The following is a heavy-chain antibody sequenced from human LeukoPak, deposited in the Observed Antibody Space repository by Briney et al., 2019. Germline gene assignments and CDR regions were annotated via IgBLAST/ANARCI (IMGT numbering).Heavy chain of an antibody. CDR1: GYXFTSYW. V-gene: IGHV5-51*01. CDR2: IYPGDSDA. J-gene: IGHJ4*02. CDR3: ARHTIAAAATDY. D-gene: IGHD6-13*01. Sequence: GESLKISCETSGYXFTSYWICWVRQMPGQGLEWMGIIYPGDSDARYSPSFQGQVTTSADKSISTAYLQWSSLKASDTAMYYCARHTIAAAATDYWGQGTLVTVSS.